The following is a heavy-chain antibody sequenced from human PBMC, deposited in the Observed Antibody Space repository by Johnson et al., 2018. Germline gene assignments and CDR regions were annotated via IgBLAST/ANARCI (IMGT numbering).Heavy chain of an antibody. CDR3: AKELGQGGDGYLIGAFDI. J-gene: IGHJ3*02. D-gene: IGHD5-24*01. CDR2: ITWNGDTT. V-gene: IGHV3-9*01. CDR1: GFIFGDYA. Sequence: VQLVESGGGLVQPGRSLRLSCAASGFIFGDYAMHWVRQAPGKGLEWVSSITWNGDTTGYAASVKGRFPISRDNPKNSLYLQMNTLRTEDTAFYYCAKELGQGGDGYLIGAFDIWGQGTMVTASS.